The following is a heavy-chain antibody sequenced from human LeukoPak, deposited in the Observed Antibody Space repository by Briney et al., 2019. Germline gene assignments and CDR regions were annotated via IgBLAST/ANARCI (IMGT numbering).Heavy chain of an antibody. CDR1: GFTFSNYW. CDR3: ARVDRTWYFDL. D-gene: IGHD3-22*01. Sequence: GGPLILSYPASGFTFSNYWMHRVRQAPGEGMGLVSRIKPDGGGTIYADSVKGRFTISRDNAKNTLYLQMNSLRAEDTDVYYCARVDRTWYFDLWGRGTLVTVSS. V-gene: IGHV3-74*01. CDR2: IKPDGGGT. J-gene: IGHJ2*01.